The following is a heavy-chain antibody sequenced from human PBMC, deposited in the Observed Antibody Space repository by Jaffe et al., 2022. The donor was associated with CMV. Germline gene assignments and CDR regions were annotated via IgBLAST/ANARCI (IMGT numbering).Heavy chain of an antibody. V-gene: IGHV4-34*01. J-gene: IGHJ2*01. CDR3: ARINWGRRYFEV. CDR1: GGSFSGYY. Sequence: QVQLQQWGAGLLKPSETLSLTCAVYGGSFSGYYWSLIRQPPGKGLEWIGEINHSGITNYNPSLKSRVTISVDTSKNQFSLKLSSVTAADTAVYYCARINWGRRYFEVWGRGTLVTVSS. D-gene: IGHD7-27*01. CDR2: INHSGIT.